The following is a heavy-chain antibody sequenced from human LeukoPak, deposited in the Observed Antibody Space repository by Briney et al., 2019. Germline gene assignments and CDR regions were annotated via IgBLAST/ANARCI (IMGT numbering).Heavy chain of an antibody. Sequence: GGSLRLSCAASGFTFDDYGMSWVRQAPGKGLEWVSGINWNGGSTGYADSVKGRFTISRDNAKNSLYLRMNSLRAEDTALYYCARGSHTKYSSGPGTDYFDYWGQGTLVTVSS. J-gene: IGHJ4*02. V-gene: IGHV3-20*04. CDR3: ARGSHTKYSSGPGTDYFDY. CDR1: GFTFDDYG. CDR2: INWNGGST. D-gene: IGHD6-19*01.